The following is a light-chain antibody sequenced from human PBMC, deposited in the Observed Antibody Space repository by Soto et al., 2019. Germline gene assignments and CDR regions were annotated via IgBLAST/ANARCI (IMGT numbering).Light chain of an antibody. CDR1: QDISNY. V-gene: IGKV1-33*01. CDR2: DAY. Sequence: DLQMTQFPSSLSASVGDRVTITCQASQDISNYLNWYQQKPGKAPKLLIYDAYNLESGVPSTFSGSGSGTEFTPTISSLQPDDFATYYCQQYNSYSPWTCGQGTKVDIK. CDR3: QQYNSYSPWT. J-gene: IGKJ1*01.